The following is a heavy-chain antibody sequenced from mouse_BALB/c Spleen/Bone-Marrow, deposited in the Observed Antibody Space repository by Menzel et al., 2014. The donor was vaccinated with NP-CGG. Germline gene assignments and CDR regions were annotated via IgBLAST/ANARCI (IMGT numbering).Heavy chain of an antibody. Sequence: VKLVESGPGLVAPSQSLSITCTVSGFSLTSYGVHWVRQPPGKGLEWLGVIWAGGSTNYNSALVSRLSISKDNSKSQIFLKMNRLQTDDTAMYYCARDREYGYYHAMDYWGQGTSVTVSS. D-gene: IGHD2-2*01. CDR2: IWAGGST. J-gene: IGHJ4*01. CDR1: GFSLTSYG. V-gene: IGHV2-9*02. CDR3: ARDREYGYYHAMDY.